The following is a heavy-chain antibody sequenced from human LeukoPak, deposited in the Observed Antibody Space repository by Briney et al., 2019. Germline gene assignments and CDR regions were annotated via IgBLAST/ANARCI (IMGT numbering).Heavy chain of an antibody. CDR3: ARSYDSSGAGWFNY. CDR2: IYYSGST. V-gene: IGHV4-59*01. Sequence: SETLSLTSTVSGGSISSYYWSWIRQPPGKGLEWIGYIYYSGSTNYNPSLKSRVTISVDTSKNQFSLKLSSVTAADTAVYYCARSYDSSGAGWFNYWGQGTLVTVSS. J-gene: IGHJ4*02. CDR1: GGSISSYY. D-gene: IGHD3-22*01.